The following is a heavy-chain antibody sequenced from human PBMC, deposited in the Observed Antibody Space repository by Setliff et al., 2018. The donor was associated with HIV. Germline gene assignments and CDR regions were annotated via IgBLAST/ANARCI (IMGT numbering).Heavy chain of an antibody. V-gene: IGHV1-8*02. Sequence: ASVKVSCKASGYNLTNYDINWVRQATGQGIEWMGWMNPNSGNTGFAQIFQGRLMMTRSTSTSTVEMELTSLRSEDTAVYYCARGLFGYCSGGTCLPGSYYFDPWGQGTVVTVSS. CDR1: GYNLTNYD. CDR2: MNPNSGNT. J-gene: IGHJ4*02. D-gene: IGHD2-15*01. CDR3: ARGLFGYCSGGTCLPGSYYFDP.